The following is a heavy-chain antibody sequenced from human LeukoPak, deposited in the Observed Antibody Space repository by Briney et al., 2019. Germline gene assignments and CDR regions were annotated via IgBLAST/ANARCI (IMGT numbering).Heavy chain of an antibody. D-gene: IGHD5-18*01. V-gene: IGHV6-1*01. CDR3: ATETIQLWFYYYYYYMDV. CDR2: TYYRPKWYN. J-gene: IGHJ6*03. CDR1: GDSVSSNSAA. Sequence: HSQTLSLTCAISGDSVSSNSAAWNWIRQSPSRGLEWLGRTYYRPKWYNDYAVSVKSRITINPDTSKNQFSLQLNSVTPEDTAVYYCATETIQLWFYYYYYYMDVWGKGTTVTVSS.